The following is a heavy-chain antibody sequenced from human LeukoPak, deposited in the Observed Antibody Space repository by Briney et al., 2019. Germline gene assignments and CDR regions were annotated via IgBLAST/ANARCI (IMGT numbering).Heavy chain of an antibody. CDR2: IYPGDSDT. V-gene: IGHV5-51*01. CDR1: GYSFTNYW. J-gene: IGHJ4*02. D-gene: IGHD3-10*01. Sequence: GESLKISCKGSGYSFTNYWIGWVRQLPGKGLEWMGIIYPGDSDTRYSPSFQGQVTISADKSISTAYLQWSSLKASDTAMYYCARPLRSRGFGESFDHWGQGTLVTVSS. CDR3: ARPLRSRGFGESFDH.